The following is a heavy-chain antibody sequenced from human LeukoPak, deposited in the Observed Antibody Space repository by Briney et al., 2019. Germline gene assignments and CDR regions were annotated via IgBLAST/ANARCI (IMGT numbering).Heavy chain of an antibody. CDR3: ARDGYSYGYYYYYMDV. CDR2: ISYTGRT. V-gene: IGHV4-30-4*07. Sequence: SETLSLTCAVSVVSISDGGYSWSWIRQPPGKGLEWIGNISYTGRTSYNPSLKSRLSLSLGPSKNQFSLKVTSVTAADTAVYYCARDGYSYGYYYYYMDVWGKGTTVTVSS. CDR1: VVSISDGGYS. J-gene: IGHJ6*03. D-gene: IGHD5-18*01.